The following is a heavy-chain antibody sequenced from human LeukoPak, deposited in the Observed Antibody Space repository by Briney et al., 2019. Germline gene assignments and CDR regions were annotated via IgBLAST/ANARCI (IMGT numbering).Heavy chain of an antibody. Sequence: SVKVSCKASGYTFTSYYMHWVRQAPGQGLEWMGGIIPIFGTANYAQKFQGRVTITTDESTSTAYMELSSLRSEDTGVYYCARAREMATTLIWFDPGGQGTLVTVSS. J-gene: IGHJ5*02. CDR2: IIPIFGTA. V-gene: IGHV1-69*05. CDR3: ARAREMATTLIWFDP. D-gene: IGHD5-24*01. CDR1: GYTFTSYY.